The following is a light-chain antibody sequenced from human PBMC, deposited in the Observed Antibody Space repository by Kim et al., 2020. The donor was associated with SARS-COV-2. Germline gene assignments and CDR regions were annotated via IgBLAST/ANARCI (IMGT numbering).Light chain of an antibody. CDR1: DIGTKS. V-gene: IGLV3-21*04. CDR2: YDT. J-gene: IGLJ3*02. CDR3: QVWDSGSDQWV. Sequence: SYELTQPPSVSEAPGKTATITCGGDDIGTKSVHWYQQKPGQAPVLVIYYDTDRPSGIPERFSASNSGNTATLTVSRVEAGDEADYYCQVWDSGSDQWVFGGGTKLTVL.